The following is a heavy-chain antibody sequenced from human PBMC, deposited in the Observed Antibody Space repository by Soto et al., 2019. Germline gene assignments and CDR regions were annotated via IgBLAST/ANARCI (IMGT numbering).Heavy chain of an antibody. D-gene: IGHD6-13*01. Sequence: QVQLQQWGAGLLEPSETLSLTCAVYGGSFSGYYWSWIRQPPGKGLEWIGEITHSGSTNYNPSLKSRVTRSVDTSKSQFSLKLTSVTAADTAVYYCATGGKQQLVRSQYFDLWGRGTLVTVSS. CDR2: ITHSGST. V-gene: IGHV4-34*02. CDR1: GGSFSGYY. J-gene: IGHJ2*01. CDR3: ATGGKQQLVRSQYFDL.